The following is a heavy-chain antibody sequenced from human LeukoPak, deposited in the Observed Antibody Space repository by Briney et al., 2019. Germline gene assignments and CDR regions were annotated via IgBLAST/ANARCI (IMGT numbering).Heavy chain of an antibody. J-gene: IGHJ6*04. V-gene: IGHV4-61*02. CDR1: GGSISSGSYY. CDR2: IYTSGST. CDR3: ARDTTVTYTMDV. D-gene: IGHD4-17*01. Sequence: SETLSLTCTVSGGSISSGSYYWSWIRQPAGKGLEWIGRIYTSGSTNYNPSLKSRVTISVDTSKNQFSLKLSSVTAADTAVYYCARDTTVTYTMDVWGKGTTVTVSS.